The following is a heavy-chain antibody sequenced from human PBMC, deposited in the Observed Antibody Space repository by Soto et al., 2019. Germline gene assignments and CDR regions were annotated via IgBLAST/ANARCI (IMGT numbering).Heavy chain of an antibody. J-gene: IGHJ5*02. V-gene: IGHV1-3*04. Sequence: VQLVQSGTEEKKPGASVKVSWKASGYTITRYAMHWVLQAPGQELEWMGWINTGNGNSHYSQKFQGRVTFTRDTSATTAYMELTGLRPEDTAIYFCARNVDYFDPWGQGTLVTVSS. D-gene: IGHD4-17*01. CDR1: GYTITRYA. CDR2: INTGNGNS. CDR3: ARNVDYFDP.